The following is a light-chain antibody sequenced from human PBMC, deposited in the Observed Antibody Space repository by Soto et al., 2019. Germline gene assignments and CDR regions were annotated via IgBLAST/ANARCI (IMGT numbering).Light chain of an antibody. CDR1: SSDVGDYNY. CDR3: SSYTSSGTYV. CDR2: EVS. Sequence: QSALTQPASVSGSPGQSIAISGTGTSSDVGDYNYVSWYQQHPDKAPKLMIYEVSNRPSGVSSRFSGSKSGDTASLTISGLQAEDEADYYCSSYTSSGTYVFGTGTKLTVL. J-gene: IGLJ1*01. V-gene: IGLV2-14*01.